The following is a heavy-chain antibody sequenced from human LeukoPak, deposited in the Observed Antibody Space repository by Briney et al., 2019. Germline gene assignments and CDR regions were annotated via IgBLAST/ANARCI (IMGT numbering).Heavy chain of an antibody. CDR1: GFTFSSYS. V-gene: IGHV3-21*01. Sequence: PGGSLRLSCAASGFTFSSYSMNWVRQAPGKGLEWVSSISSSSSYIYYADSVKGRFTISRDNAKNSLYLQMNSLRAEDTAVYYCARVRATVTTWLGFDYWGQGTLVTVSS. CDR2: ISSSSSYI. CDR3: ARVRATVTTWLGFDY. D-gene: IGHD4-11*01. J-gene: IGHJ4*02.